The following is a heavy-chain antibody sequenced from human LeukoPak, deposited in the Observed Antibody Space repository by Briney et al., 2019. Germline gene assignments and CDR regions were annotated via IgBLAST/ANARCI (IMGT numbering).Heavy chain of an antibody. J-gene: IGHJ6*03. CDR2: IRYDGSNK. Sequence: GGSLRLSCAASGFTFSSYGMHWVRRAPGKGLEWVAFIRYDGSNKYYADSVKGRFTISRDNSKNTLYLQMNSLRAEDTAVYYCAKSSYSSSFWYMDVWGKGTTVTVSS. V-gene: IGHV3-30*02. CDR1: GFTFSSYG. CDR3: AKSSYSSSFWYMDV. D-gene: IGHD6-13*01.